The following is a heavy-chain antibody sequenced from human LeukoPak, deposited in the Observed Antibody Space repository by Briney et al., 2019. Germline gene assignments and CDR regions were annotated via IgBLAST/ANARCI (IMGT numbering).Heavy chain of an antibody. J-gene: IGHJ4*02. D-gene: IGHD3-10*01. Sequence: GGSLRLSCAASGFTFSRDSMNWVRQAPGKGLEWVSSISSSSTYIYYADSVKGRFTISRDNAKNSLHLQMNSLRAEDTAVYYCAKDRGGTMVLDYWGQGTLVTVSS. V-gene: IGHV3-21*01. CDR1: GFTFSRDS. CDR2: ISSSSTYI. CDR3: AKDRGGTMVLDY.